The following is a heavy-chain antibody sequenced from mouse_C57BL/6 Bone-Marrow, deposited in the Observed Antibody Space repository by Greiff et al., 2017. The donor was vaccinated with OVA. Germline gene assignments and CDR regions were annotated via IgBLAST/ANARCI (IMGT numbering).Heavy chain of an antibody. CDR2: IYPGGGYT. Sequence: LQESGAELVRPGTSVKMSCKASGYTFTNYWIGWAKQRPGHGLEWIGDIYPGGGYTNYNEKFKGKATLTADKSSSTAYMQFSSLTSEDSAIYYCARLGGYYLWWYFDGWGTGTTVTVSS. V-gene: IGHV1-63*01. D-gene: IGHD2-3*01. CDR3: ARLGGYYLWWYFDG. CDR1: GYTFTNYW. J-gene: IGHJ1*03.